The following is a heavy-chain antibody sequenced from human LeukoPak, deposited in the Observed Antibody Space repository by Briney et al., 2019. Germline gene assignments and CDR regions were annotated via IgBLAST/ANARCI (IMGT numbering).Heavy chain of an antibody. J-gene: IGHJ5*02. V-gene: IGHV1-8*02. Sequence: ASVKVSCKASGGTFSSYAISWVRQAPGQGLEWMGWMNPNSGNTGYAQKFQGRVTMTRNTSISTAYMELSSLRSEDTAVYYCARDGGGNWFDPWGQGTLVTVSS. CDR2: MNPNSGNT. CDR1: GGTFSSYA. D-gene: IGHD5-24*01. CDR3: ARDGGGNWFDP.